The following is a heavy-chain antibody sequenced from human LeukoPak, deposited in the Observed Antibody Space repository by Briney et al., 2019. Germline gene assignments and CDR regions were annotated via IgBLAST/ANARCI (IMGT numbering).Heavy chain of an antibody. V-gene: IGHV1-69*13. CDR2: IIPIFDTA. D-gene: IGHD1-26*01. CDR3: ARISLGAIWGYYYGMDV. J-gene: IGHJ6*02. Sequence: SVKVSCKASGGTFSSYSISWVRQAPGQGLEWVGGIIPIFDTADYAQKFQGRVTITADESTSTAYMELSSLRSEDTAVFYCARISLGAIWGYYYGMDVWGQGTTVTVSS. CDR1: GGTFSSYS.